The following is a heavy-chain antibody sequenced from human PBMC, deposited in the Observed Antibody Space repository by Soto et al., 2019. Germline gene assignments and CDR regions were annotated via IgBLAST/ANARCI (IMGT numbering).Heavy chain of an antibody. J-gene: IGHJ6*02. CDR2: ISSSGSTI. Sequence: PGGSLRLSCAASGFTFSSYEMNWVRQAPGKGLEWVSYISSSGSTIYYADSVKGRFTISRDNAKNSLYLQMNSLRAEDTAVYYCARVFRGYYYGMDVWGQGTTVTVSS. CDR1: GFTFSSYE. CDR3: ARVFRGYYYGMDV. D-gene: IGHD3-10*01. V-gene: IGHV3-48*03.